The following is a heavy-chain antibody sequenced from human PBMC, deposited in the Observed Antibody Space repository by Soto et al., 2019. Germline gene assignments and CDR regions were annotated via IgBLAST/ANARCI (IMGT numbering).Heavy chain of an antibody. V-gene: IGHV4-34*01. J-gene: IGHJ5*02. D-gene: IGHD1-26*01. CDR1: GGSFSGYY. Sequence: SETLSLTCAVYGGSFSGYYWSWIRQPPGKGLEWIGEINHSGSTNYNPSLKSRVTISVDTSKNQFSLKLSSVTAADTAVYYCAGVESSAGAGSRRESNWFDPWGQGTLVTVSS. CDR2: INHSGST. CDR3: AGVESSAGAGSRRESNWFDP.